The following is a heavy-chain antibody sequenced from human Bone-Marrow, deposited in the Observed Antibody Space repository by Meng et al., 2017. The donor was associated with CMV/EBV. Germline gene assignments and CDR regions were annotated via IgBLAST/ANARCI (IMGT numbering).Heavy chain of an antibody. D-gene: IGHD2-2*01. J-gene: IGHJ6*02. CDR2: ISYDGSNK. Sequence: GESLKISCAASGFTLSSYAMHWVRQAPGKGLEWVADISYDGSNKYYADSVKGRFTISRDNSKNTLYLQMNSLRAEDTAVYYCARDRIRGIVVVPAAVMDVWGQGTTVTVSS. CDR3: ARDRIRGIVVVPAAVMDV. CDR1: GFTLSSYA. V-gene: IGHV3-30*04.